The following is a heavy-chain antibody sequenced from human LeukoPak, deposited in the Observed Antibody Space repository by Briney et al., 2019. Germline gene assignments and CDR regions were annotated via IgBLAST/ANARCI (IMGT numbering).Heavy chain of an antibody. Sequence: LPGGSLRLSCAASGFTFSSYAMSWVRQAPGKGLEWVSAISGSGGSTYYADSVKGRFTISRDNAKNSLYLQMNSLRAEDTAVYYCARVIGYYGSGRNYYFDNWGQGTLVTVSS. V-gene: IGHV3-23*01. J-gene: IGHJ4*02. CDR1: GFTFSSYA. CDR2: ISGSGGST. D-gene: IGHD3-10*01. CDR3: ARVIGYYGSGRNYYFDN.